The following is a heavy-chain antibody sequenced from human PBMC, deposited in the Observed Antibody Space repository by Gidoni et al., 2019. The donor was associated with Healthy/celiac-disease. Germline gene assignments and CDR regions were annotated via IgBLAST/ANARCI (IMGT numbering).Heavy chain of an antibody. V-gene: IGHV4-34*01. D-gene: IGHD2-2*01. CDR1: GGSFSGYY. J-gene: IGHJ6*02. CDR3: ARGFKDQLLPYYYYDGMDV. Sequence: QVQLQTWGAGLLKPSVTLSLTCAVYGGSFSGYYWSWIRQPPGKGLEWIGEINHSGSTNYNPSLKSRVTISVDTSKNQFSLKLSSVTAADTAVYYCARGFKDQLLPYYYYDGMDVWGQGTTVTVSS. CDR2: INHSGST.